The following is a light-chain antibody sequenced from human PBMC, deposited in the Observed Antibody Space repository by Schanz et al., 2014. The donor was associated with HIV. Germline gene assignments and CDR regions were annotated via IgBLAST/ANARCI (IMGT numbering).Light chain of an antibody. Sequence: ETVLTQSPGSLSLSPGERATLSCRASQSLGGSQLAWYQHKPGQAPRLLIFGASNRATGIPDRFSGSGSGTDFTLTISRLEPEDFAVYYCQQYGSSPSLTFGGGTKVEIK. J-gene: IGKJ4*01. CDR1: QSLGGSQ. CDR3: QQYGSSPSLT. CDR2: GAS. V-gene: IGKV3-20*01.